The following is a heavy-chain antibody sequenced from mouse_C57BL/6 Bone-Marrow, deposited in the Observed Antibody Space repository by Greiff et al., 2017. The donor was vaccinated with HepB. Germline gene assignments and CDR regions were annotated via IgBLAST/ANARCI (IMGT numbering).Heavy chain of an antibody. Sequence: VQLQQSGAELARPGASVKLSCKASGYTFTSYGISWVKQRTGQGLEWIGEIYPRSGNTYYNEKFKGKATLTADKSSSTAYMALRSLISEDSAVYFCARGGIYYDYDGRPLYAMDYWGQGTSVTVSS. CDR3: ARGGIYYDYDGRPLYAMDY. CDR1: GYTFTSYG. CDR2: IYPRSGNT. J-gene: IGHJ4*01. D-gene: IGHD2-4*01. V-gene: IGHV1-81*01.